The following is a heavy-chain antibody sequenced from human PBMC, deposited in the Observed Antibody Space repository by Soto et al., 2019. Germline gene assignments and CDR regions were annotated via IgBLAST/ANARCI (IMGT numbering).Heavy chain of an antibody. CDR2: IYSGGTT. CDR1: GFTVSSNY. V-gene: IGHV3-66*01. J-gene: IGHJ5*02. Sequence: EVQLVESGGGLVQPGGSLRLSCAASGFTVSSNYMSWVRQAPGKGLEWGSVIYSGGTTYYADSVKGRFTISRDNSKNTLYLQMNSLRAEDTAVYYCARNGDSSDYRGWFDPWGQGTRVNVSS. CDR3: ARNGDSSDYRGWFDP. D-gene: IGHD3-22*01.